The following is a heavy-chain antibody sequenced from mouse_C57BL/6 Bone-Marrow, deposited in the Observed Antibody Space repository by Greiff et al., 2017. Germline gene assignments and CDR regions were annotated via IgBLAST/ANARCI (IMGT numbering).Heavy chain of an antibody. CDR3: ARRIYYYGRNYAMDY. V-gene: IGHV5-6*01. D-gene: IGHD1-1*01. Sequence: EVQLVESGGDLVKPGGSLKLSCAASGFTFSSYGMSWVRQTPDKRLEWVATISSGGSYTYYPDSVKGRFTISRDNAKNTLYLQMSSLKSEDTAMYYCARRIYYYGRNYAMDYWGQGTSVTVSS. CDR2: ISSGGSYT. J-gene: IGHJ4*01. CDR1: GFTFSSYG.